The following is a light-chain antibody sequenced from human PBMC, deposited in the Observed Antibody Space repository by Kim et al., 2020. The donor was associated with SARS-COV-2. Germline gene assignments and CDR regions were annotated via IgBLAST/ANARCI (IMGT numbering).Light chain of an antibody. V-gene: IGLV2-11*03. J-gene: IGLJ3*02. Sequence: QAATFSCTGTSSGVGCYNYVSWYQQHPGKAPKLMIDDVSKRPSGVPDRFSGAKSGNTASLTISGLQAEDEADYYCCSYAGSYTWVFGGGTQLTVL. CDR2: DVS. CDR1: SSGVGCYNY. CDR3: CSYAGSYTWV.